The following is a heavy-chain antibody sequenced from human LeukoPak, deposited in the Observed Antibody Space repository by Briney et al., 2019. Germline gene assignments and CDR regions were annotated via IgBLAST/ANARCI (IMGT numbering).Heavy chain of an antibody. CDR1: GFSLATSRVG. Sequence: SGPTLVNPTQTLTLTCTFSGFSLATSRVGVGWIRQPQGKALEWLTLILRNDNKRYSPSLRSTLTVTKDTSKTQVFLTLTKMDPVDTATYYCAHGYGDYDPYFDYWGQGTLVTVSS. J-gene: IGHJ4*02. CDR3: AHGYGDYDPYFDY. V-gene: IGHV2-5*01. D-gene: IGHD4-17*01. CDR2: ILRNDNK.